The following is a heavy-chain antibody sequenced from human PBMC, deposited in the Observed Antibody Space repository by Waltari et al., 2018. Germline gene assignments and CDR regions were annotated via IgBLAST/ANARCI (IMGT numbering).Heavy chain of an antibody. D-gene: IGHD3-3*01. J-gene: IGHJ5*02. V-gene: IGHV3-30*02. Sequence: QVQLVESGGGVVQPGGSLRLSCAASGFTFSSYGMHWVRQAPGKGLEWVAFIRYDGSNKYYADSVKGRFTISRDNSKNTLYLQMNSLRAEDTAVYYCAKAGSSNDFWSGYKGDWFDPWGQGTLVTVSS. CDR3: AKAGSSNDFWSGYKGDWFDP. CDR1: GFTFSSYG. CDR2: IRYDGSNK.